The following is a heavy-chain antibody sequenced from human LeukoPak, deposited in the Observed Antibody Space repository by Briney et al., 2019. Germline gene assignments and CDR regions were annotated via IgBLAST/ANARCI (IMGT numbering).Heavy chain of an antibody. CDR3: AKDVKVGAHYFDY. Sequence: GSCLRLSCAASGLTFSSHGTHWVSQDPGNGLDWLAVITFEGRNKYYTDSVKGRFHISRDNSKNTLYLQMNSLRAEDTAVYYCAKDVKVGAHYFDYWGQGTLVTVSS. CDR2: ITFEGRNK. CDR1: GLTFSSHG. J-gene: IGHJ4*02. V-gene: IGHV3-30*18. D-gene: IGHD1-26*01.